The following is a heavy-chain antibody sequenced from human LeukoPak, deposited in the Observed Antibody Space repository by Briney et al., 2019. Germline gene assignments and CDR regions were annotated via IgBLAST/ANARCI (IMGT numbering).Heavy chain of an antibody. CDR2: ISGSGGGT. CDR1: RITFSNYA. CDR3: AKFVVVPAAPRAPYFDY. Sequence: GSLRLSCAASRITFSNYAMTWVRQAPGKGLEWVAGISGSGGGTYYGDSVKGRFTISRDNSRDTLYLQMNSLRVEDTAVYYCAKFVVVPAAPRAPYFDYWGQGTLVTVSS. V-gene: IGHV3-23*02. D-gene: IGHD2-2*01. J-gene: IGHJ4*02.